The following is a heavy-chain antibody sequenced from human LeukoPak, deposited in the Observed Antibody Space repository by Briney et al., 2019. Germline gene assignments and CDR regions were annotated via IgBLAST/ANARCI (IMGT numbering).Heavy chain of an antibody. J-gene: IGHJ5*02. V-gene: IGHV4-39*01. D-gene: IGHD6-19*01. CDR1: GGSISSSSYY. CDR3: ARRIAVAGTAPSWFDP. Sequence: SETLSLTCTVSGGSISSSSYYWGWIRQPPGKGLEWIGRIYYSGSTYYNPSLKSRVTISVATSKNQFSLKLSSVTAADTAVYYCARRIAVAGTAPSWFDPWGQGTLVTVSS. CDR2: IYYSGST.